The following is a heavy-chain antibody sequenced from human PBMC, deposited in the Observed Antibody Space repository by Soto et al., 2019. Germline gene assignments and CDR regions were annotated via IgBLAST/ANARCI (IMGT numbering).Heavy chain of an antibody. Sequence: QVQLVQSGAEVKKPGSSVRISCKSSGDAFNTYTFTWVRQAPGQGLEWMGRIIPHLETATHAQRLQGTVTITADTSTSTVHTELSSLRPEDTAVYYCGVAACTSTTGPLAFDTWCQGALVTVPP. D-gene: IGHD6-13*01. CDR2: IIPHLETA. CDR1: GDAFNTYT. CDR3: GVAACTSTTGPLAFDT. V-gene: IGHV1-69*08. J-gene: IGHJ4*02.